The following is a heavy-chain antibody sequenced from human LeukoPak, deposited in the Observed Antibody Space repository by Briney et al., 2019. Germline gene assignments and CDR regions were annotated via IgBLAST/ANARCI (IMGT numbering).Heavy chain of an antibody. CDR1: GYTFTSYG. J-gene: IGHJ3*01. D-gene: IGHD3-22*01. V-gene: IGHV1-18*01. CDR2: ISAYNGNT. Sequence: GASVKVSCKASGYTFTSYGISWVRQAPGQGLEWMGWISAYNGNTNYAQKLQGRVTMTEDTSTDTAYMELSSLRSEDTAVYYCALQGHYYDSSGYKGGALEPWGQGTMVTVSS. CDR3: ALQGHYYDSSGYKGGALEP.